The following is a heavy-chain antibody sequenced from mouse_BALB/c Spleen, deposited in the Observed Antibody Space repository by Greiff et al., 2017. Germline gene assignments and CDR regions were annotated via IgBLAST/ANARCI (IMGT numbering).Heavy chain of an antibody. CDR2: ISSGGSYT. CDR1: GFTFSSYG. J-gene: IGHJ4*01. CDR3: ARQGDYEAMDY. Sequence: EVKLQESGGDLVKPGGSLKLSCAASGFTFSSYGMSWVRQTPDKRLEWVATISSGGSYTYYPDSVKGRFTISRDNAKNTLYLQMSSLKSEDTAMYYCARQGDYEAMDYWGQGTSVTVSS. V-gene: IGHV5-6*01.